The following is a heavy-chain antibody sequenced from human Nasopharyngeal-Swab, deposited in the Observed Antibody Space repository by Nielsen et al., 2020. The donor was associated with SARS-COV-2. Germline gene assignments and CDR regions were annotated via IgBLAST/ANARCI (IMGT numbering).Heavy chain of an antibody. CDR3: ARATMIVVVIGAFDI. J-gene: IGHJ3*02. Sequence: RQAPGKGLEWIGYIYYSGSIYYNPSLKSRVTISVDTSKNQFSLKLSSVTAADTAVYYCARATMIVVVIGAFDIWGQGTMVTVSS. D-gene: IGHD3-22*01. V-gene: IGHV4-31*02. CDR2: IYYSGSI.